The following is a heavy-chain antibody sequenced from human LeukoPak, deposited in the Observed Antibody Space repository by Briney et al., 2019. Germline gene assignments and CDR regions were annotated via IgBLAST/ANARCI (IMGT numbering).Heavy chain of an antibody. CDR2: IYHSGST. J-gene: IGHJ4*02. D-gene: IGHD1-26*01. CDR1: GGSISTYY. V-gene: IGHV4-59*01. CDR3: ARTRVGGLTDFDS. Sequence: SETLSLTCTVSGGSISTYYWTWIRQPPGKGLEWIGYIYHSGSTNYNPSLKSRVTISVDTSKNQFSLKLSSVTAADTAVYYCARTRVGGLTDFDSWGQGALVTVSS.